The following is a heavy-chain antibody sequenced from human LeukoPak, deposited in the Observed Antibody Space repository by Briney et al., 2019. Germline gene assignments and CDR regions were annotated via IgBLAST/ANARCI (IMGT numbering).Heavy chain of an antibody. CDR1: GGSISSGSYY. CDR3: ARDGLGSSSPFYYFDY. Sequence: SETLSLTCTVSGGSISSGSYYWSWIRQPAGKGLEWIGRIYTSGSTNYNPSLKSRVTISVDTSKNQFSLKLSSVTAADTAVYYCARDGLGSSSPFYYFDYWGQGTLVTVSS. CDR2: IYTSGST. V-gene: IGHV4-61*02. J-gene: IGHJ4*02. D-gene: IGHD6-6*01.